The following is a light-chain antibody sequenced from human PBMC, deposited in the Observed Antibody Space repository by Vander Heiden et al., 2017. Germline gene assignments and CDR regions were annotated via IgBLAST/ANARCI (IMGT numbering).Light chain of an antibody. Sequence: SYELTQPPSVSVSPGQTASITCSGDKLGDKYACWYQQKPGQSPVLVIYKDSKRPSGIHERFSGSKSGNTATLTISGTQAMDEADYYGQAWDSSTVVFGGGTKLTVL. V-gene: IGLV3-1*01. CDR1: KLGDKY. CDR3: QAWDSSTVV. J-gene: IGLJ2*01. CDR2: KDS.